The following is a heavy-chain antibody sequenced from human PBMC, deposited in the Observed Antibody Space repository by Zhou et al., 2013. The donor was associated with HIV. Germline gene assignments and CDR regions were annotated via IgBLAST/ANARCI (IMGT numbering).Heavy chain of an antibody. CDR3: AREYSSTSYKYLNP. Sequence: QVQLVQSGAEVKKPGSSVRVSCKVSGGNFSTSAISWVRQAPRTRALSGWEGIIPMSTTTTYSQRVQGRVTITSDKSANTAYMELRDLRSEDTAVYYCAREYSSTSYKYLNPWGQGTPVTVSS. D-gene: IGHD2-2*01. V-gene: IGHV1-69*14. CDR2: IIPMSTTT. J-gene: IGHJ5*02. CDR1: GGNFSTSA.